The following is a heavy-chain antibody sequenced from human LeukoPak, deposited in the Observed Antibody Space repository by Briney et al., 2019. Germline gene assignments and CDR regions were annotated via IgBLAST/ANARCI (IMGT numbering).Heavy chain of an antibody. Sequence: GGSLRLSCKASGFTFSSYTMNWVRQAPGKGLEWVAVISYDGSDKYYADSVKARFTISRDNSKNTLYLQMHRLRAEDTAVFYCARDPTFSGSGYYMDVWGKGTTVTVSS. J-gene: IGHJ6*03. CDR3: ARDPTFSGSGYYMDV. CDR1: GFTFSSYT. CDR2: ISYDGSDK. D-gene: IGHD1-26*01. V-gene: IGHV3-30*04.